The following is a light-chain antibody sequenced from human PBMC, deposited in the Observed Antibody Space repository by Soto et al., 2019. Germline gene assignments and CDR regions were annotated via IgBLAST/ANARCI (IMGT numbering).Light chain of an antibody. CDR3: QQYNTWPPIT. V-gene: IGKV3D-15*01. J-gene: IGKJ5*01. Sequence: EIVLTQSPATLSLSPGERATLSCRASQSVSSYLAWYQQKPGQPPRLLIYDASTRATGIPARFSGSQSGTEFTLTISSLLSEDFAVYYCQQYNTWPPITFGQGTRLEIK. CDR2: DAS. CDR1: QSVSSY.